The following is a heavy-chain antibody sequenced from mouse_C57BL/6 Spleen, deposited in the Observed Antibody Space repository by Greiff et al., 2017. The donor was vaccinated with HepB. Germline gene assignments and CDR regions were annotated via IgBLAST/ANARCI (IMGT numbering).Heavy chain of an antibody. CDR3: ARRYYSNYVWFAY. Sequence: QVQLQQSGAELMKPGASVKLSCKATGYTFTGYWIEWVKQRPGHGLEWIGEILPGSGSTNYNEKFKGKATFTAYTSSNTAYMQLSSLTTEDSAIYYCARRYYSNYVWFAYWGQGTLVTVSA. V-gene: IGHV1-9*01. CDR1: GYTFTGYW. J-gene: IGHJ3*01. D-gene: IGHD2-5*01. CDR2: ILPGSGST.